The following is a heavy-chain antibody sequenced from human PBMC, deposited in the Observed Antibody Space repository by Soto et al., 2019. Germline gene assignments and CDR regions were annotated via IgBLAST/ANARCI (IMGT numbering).Heavy chain of an antibody. J-gene: IGHJ6*03. Sequence: GGSLRLSCAASGFTFSSYAMSWVRQAPGKGLEWVSAISGSGGSTYYADSVKGRFTISRDNSKNTLYLQMNSLRAEDTAAYYCAKDVSSSSPYYYYYMDVWGKGTTVTVS. CDR3: AKDVSSSSPYYYYYMDV. CDR1: GFTFSSYA. V-gene: IGHV3-23*01. CDR2: ISGSGGST. D-gene: IGHD6-6*01.